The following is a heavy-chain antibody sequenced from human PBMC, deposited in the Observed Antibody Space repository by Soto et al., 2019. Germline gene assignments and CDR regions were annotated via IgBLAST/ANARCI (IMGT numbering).Heavy chain of an antibody. CDR3: ARVIGTYYDFWSGHYGMDV. J-gene: IGHJ6*02. Sequence: GSLRLSCAASGFTFSSYWMHWVRQAPGKGLVWVSRINSDGSSTSYADSVKGRFTISRDNAKNTLYLQMNSLRAEDTAVYYCARVIGTYYDFWSGHYGMDVWGQGTTVTVSS. D-gene: IGHD3-3*01. V-gene: IGHV3-74*01. CDR1: GFTFSSYW. CDR2: INSDGSST.